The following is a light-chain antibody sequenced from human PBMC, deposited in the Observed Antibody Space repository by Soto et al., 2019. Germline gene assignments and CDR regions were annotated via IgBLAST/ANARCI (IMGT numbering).Light chain of an antibody. CDR2: DAS. V-gene: IGKV3-11*01. CDR3: QQRSNWLT. Sequence: EIVLTQSPATLSLSPEERATLSCRASQSVSSSLAWYQQKPGQAPRLLIYDASNRATGIPARFSGSGSGTDFTLTISSLEPEDFAVYYCQQRSNWLTFGGGTKVDIK. J-gene: IGKJ4*01. CDR1: QSVSSS.